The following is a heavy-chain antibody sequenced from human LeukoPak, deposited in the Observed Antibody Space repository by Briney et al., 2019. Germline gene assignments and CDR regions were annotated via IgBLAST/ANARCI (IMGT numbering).Heavy chain of an antibody. CDR1: GYTFSSYG. V-gene: IGHV1-18*01. Sequence: ASVKVSCRTSGYTFSSYGITWVRQAPGQGLEWMGWISAYDHTKLARNLQARVTVTIDTSTTTAYMELRSLSSDDTAVYFCARETASGYLGFDFWGQGTLVTVSS. CDR3: ARETASGYLGFDF. CDR2: ISAYDHT. J-gene: IGHJ4*02. D-gene: IGHD3-3*01.